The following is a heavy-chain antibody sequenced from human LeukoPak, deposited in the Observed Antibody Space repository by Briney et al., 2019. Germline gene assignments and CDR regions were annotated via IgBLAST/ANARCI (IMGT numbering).Heavy chain of an antibody. J-gene: IGHJ6*03. CDR2: IYHICSP. V-gene: IGHV4-38-2*02. Sequence: IYHICSPYYNPSLKIIVTISVDTCKNQLSLKLNSVTAADTAVYYCARVDRNYYYYYMDVWGKGTTVTVSS. CDR3: ARVDRNYYYYYMDV.